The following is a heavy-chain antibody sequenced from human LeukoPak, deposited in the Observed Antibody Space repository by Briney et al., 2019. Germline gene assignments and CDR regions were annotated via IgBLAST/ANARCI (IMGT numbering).Heavy chain of an antibody. CDR3: ARAGRLHYFDY. CDR2: INPNSGGT. D-gene: IGHD3-10*01. V-gene: IGHV1-2*02. Sequence: GASVTVSFKASGYTFTGNYMHWVRQAPGQGLERMGWINPNSGGTNYAQKFAGRVTMTRDTSISTAYMELRRLRSDDAAVYYCARAGRLHYFDYWGQGTLVTVSS. J-gene: IGHJ4*02. CDR1: GYTFTGNY.